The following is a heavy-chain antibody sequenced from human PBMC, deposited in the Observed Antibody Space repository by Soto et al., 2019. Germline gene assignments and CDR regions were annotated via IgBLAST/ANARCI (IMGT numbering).Heavy chain of an antibody. CDR1: GYRFSSYW. J-gene: IGHJ4*02. V-gene: IGHV5-51*01. D-gene: IGHD3-16*01. Sequence: PGESLKISCQGSGYRFSSYWIGWVRQRPGKGLEWMGLIWPGDSDTRYSPSFEGQVTISADKSINTTYLQWGSLKASDAAMYYCARGGDWINPRKYSLHYWGLGTLVTVSS. CDR3: ARGGDWINPRKYSLHY. CDR2: IWPGDSDT.